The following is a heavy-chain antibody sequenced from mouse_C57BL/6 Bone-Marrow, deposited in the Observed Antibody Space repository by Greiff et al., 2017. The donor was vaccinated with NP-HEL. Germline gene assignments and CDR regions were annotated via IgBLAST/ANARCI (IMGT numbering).Heavy chain of an antibody. CDR1: GYTFTSYD. V-gene: IGHV1-85*01. CDR3: ARERSYYYGSSWYFDV. J-gene: IGHJ1*03. CDR2: IYPRDGST. Sequence: QVQLQQSGPELVKPGASVKLSCKASGYTFTSYDINWVKQRPGQGLEWIGWIYPRDGSTKYNEKFKGKATLTVDTSSSTAYMELHSLTSEDSAVYFCARERSYYYGSSWYFDVWGTGTTVTVSS. D-gene: IGHD1-1*01.